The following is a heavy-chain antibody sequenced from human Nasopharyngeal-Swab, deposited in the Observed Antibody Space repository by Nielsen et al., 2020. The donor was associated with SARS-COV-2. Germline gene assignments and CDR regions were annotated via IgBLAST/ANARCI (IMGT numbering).Heavy chain of an antibody. J-gene: IGHJ6*03. CDR1: GGSISSYY. CDR3: ARGDILPPYYYMDV. D-gene: IGHD3-9*01. Sequence: SETLSLTCTVSGGSISSYYWNWVRQPPGKGLEWIAYVYYSGSTKYNPSLKSRVTISVDRAKNQVSLKLTSVTAADTAVYYCARGDILPPYYYMDVWGRGTTVAVSS. CDR2: VYYSGST. V-gene: IGHV4-59*01.